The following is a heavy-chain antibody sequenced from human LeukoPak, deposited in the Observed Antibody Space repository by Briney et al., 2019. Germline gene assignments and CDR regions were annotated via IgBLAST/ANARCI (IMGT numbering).Heavy chain of an antibody. Sequence: GGSLRLSYAASGFTFSGYGMHWVRQAPGKGLEWVAFIRYDGSNKYYADSVKGRFTISRDNSKNTLYLQMNSLRAEDTAVYYCANTLTVAQYYFDYWGQGTLVTVSS. D-gene: IGHD4-23*01. CDR3: ANTLTVAQYYFDY. CDR2: IRYDGSNK. V-gene: IGHV3-30*02. J-gene: IGHJ4*02. CDR1: GFTFSGYG.